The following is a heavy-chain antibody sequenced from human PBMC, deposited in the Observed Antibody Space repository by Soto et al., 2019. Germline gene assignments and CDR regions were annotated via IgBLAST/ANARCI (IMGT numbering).Heavy chain of an antibody. J-gene: IGHJ4*02. V-gene: IGHV4-59*12. CDR1: GGSLNNFY. CDR3: ARYSSRHQSLDS. D-gene: IGHD6-13*01. CDR2: VSYAGVT. Sequence: SETLSLTCSVSGGSLNNFYWTWIRQPPGKGLEWIAHVSYAGVTKYNPSLQSRATISVDTSKSHFSLNLNSVSAADTAIYYCARYSSRHQSLDSWGQGTLVPGSA.